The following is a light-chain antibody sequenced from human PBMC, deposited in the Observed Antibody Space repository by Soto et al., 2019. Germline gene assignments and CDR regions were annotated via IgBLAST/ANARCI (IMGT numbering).Light chain of an antibody. CDR3: CSYAGRSTYVV. V-gene: IGLV2-23*01. CDR1: SCDVGSYNL. CDR2: EGS. J-gene: IGLJ2*01. Sequence: QSALTQPASVSGSPGQSITISCTGTSCDVGSYNLVSWYQQHPGKAPKLMIYEGSKRPSGVSNRFSGSKSGNTASLTISGLQADDEADYYCCSYAGRSTYVVFGGGTTLT.